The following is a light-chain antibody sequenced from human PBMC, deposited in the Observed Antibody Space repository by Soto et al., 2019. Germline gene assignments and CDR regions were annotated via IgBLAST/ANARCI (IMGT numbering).Light chain of an antibody. CDR2: DAV. J-gene: IGKJ4*01. Sequence: EKVMTQSPATLSVSPGERATLSCRASQSVKSRLAWYQQKPGKAPRRLIYDAVTRATGIPARFSGSASGTEFPRTMSNLQSEDFAVYYCQQYNEWPLTLGGGPTVELK. CDR3: QQYNEWPLT. CDR1: QSVKSR. V-gene: IGKV3-15*01.